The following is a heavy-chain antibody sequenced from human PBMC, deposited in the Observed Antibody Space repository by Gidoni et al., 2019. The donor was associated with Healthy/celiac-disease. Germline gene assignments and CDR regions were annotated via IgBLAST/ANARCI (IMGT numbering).Heavy chain of an antibody. CDR1: GFTFSSYS. D-gene: IGHD3-22*01. V-gene: IGHV3-21*01. CDR3: ARDYGYDSSGYYLGLLDY. CDR2: ISSSSSYI. J-gene: IGHJ4*02. Sequence: EVQLVESGGGLVKPGGSLRLSCAASGFTFSSYSMNWVRQAPGKGLGWVSSISSSSSYIYYADSVKGRFTISRDNAKNSLYLQMNSLRAEDTAVYYCARDYGYDSSGYYLGLLDYWGQGTLVTVSS.